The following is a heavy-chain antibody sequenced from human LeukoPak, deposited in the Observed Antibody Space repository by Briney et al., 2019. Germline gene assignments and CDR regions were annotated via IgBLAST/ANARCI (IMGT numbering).Heavy chain of an antibody. CDR1: GFTFRSYA. CDR2: ISGSGGST. V-gene: IGHV3-23*01. CDR3: AYHHYYDSSGLDDYFDY. J-gene: IGHJ4*02. D-gene: IGHD3-22*01. Sequence: PGGSLRLSCAAPGFTFRSYAMSWVRQAPGKGLEWVSAISGSGGSTYYADSVKGRFTISRDNSKNTLYLQMNSLRAEDTAVYYCAYHHYYDSSGLDDYFDYWGQGTLVTVSS.